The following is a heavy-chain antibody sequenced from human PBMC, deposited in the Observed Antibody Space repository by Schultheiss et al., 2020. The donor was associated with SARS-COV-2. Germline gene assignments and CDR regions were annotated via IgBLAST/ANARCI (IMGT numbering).Heavy chain of an antibody. D-gene: IGHD6-6*01. V-gene: IGHV4-39*07. CDR2: IYYSGST. CDR3: AREVYSSSFRAFDI. J-gene: IGHJ3*02. Sequence: SETLSLTCTVSGGSISSGDYYWSWIRQPPGKGLEWIGSIYYSGSTYYNPSLKSRVTISVDKSKNQFSLKLSSVTAADTAVYYCAREVYSSSFRAFDIWGQGTMVTVSS. CDR1: GGSISSGDYY.